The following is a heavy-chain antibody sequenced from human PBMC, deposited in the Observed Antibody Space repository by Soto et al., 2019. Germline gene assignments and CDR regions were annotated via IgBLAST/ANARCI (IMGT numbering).Heavy chain of an antibody. CDR2: IWYDGSNK. J-gene: IGHJ3*02. Sequence: GGSLRLSCAASGFTFSSYGMHWVRQAPGKGLEWVAVIWYDGSNKYYAGSVKGRFTISRDNSKNTLYLQMNSLRAEDTAVYYCASADYYDSSGYYSNAFDIWGQGTMVTVSS. CDR1: GFTFSSYG. D-gene: IGHD3-22*01. CDR3: ASADYYDSSGYYSNAFDI. V-gene: IGHV3-33*01.